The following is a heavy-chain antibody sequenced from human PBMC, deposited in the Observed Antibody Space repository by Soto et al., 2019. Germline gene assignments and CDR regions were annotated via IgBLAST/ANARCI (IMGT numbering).Heavy chain of an antibody. J-gene: IGHJ4*02. V-gene: IGHV3-30*18. CDR2: ISTDGSNK. D-gene: IGHD1-26*01. CDR1: GFTFSKFG. Sequence: QVQLVESGGGVVQPGRSLRLSCAASGFTFSKFGLHWVRQAPGKGLEWVALISTDGSNKDYTDSVKGRFAISRDNSENKLYLQMNSLRAEDTAMYYCAKDSDAEWELLDWGQGTLVTVSS. CDR3: AKDSDAEWELLD.